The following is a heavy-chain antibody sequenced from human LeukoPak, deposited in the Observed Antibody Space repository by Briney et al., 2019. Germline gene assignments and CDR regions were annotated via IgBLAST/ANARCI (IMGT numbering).Heavy chain of an antibody. CDR2: ISPSGGST. D-gene: IGHD3-10*01. Sequence: ASVKVSCKASGYTFTSYGISWVRQAPGQGPEWMGVISPSGGSTTYAQKFQGRVTMTTDTSTSTAYMELRSLRSDDTALYYCARDTFPTPSQHITMVRRDDAFDIWGQGTMVTASS. J-gene: IGHJ3*02. V-gene: IGHV1-18*01. CDR3: ARDTFPTPSQHITMVRRDDAFDI. CDR1: GYTFTSYG.